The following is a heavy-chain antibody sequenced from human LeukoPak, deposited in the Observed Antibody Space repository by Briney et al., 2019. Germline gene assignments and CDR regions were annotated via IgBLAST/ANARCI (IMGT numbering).Heavy chain of an antibody. D-gene: IGHD2-2*02. CDR3: ARGYLKPGFDH. V-gene: IGHV6-1*01. J-gene: IGHJ5*02. Sequence: SQTLSLTFAISGDSVSSNSVAWNWIRQSPSRGLEWLGRTYYTSKWSSDYAVSVKSRITITPDTSKNQFSLQLASVSPEGTAVYYCARGYLKPGFDHWGQGSLVTVSS. CDR1: GDSVSSNSVA. CDR2: TYYTSKWSS.